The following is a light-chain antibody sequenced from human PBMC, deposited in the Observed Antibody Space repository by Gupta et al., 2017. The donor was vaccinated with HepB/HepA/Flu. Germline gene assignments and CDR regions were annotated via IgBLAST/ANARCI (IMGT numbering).Light chain of an antibody. J-gene: IGKJ4*01. Sequence: ENLMTQSPATLSVSPGERATLSCRASQSVTSHLAWYQQKPGQAPRLLIYAASTRATGTPARFRGSGSGTDFTLTISSLQSEDFAVYYCQQDNDYHMTFGGGTKVEIK. CDR2: AAS. CDR1: QSVTSH. CDR3: QQDNDYHMT. V-gene: IGKV3-15*01.